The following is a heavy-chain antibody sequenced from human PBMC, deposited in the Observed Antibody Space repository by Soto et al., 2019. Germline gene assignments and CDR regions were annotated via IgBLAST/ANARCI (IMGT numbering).Heavy chain of an antibody. CDR1: GFPFSSYE. CDR3: ARDREVHDSRGHKIRAMDV. V-gene: IGHV3-48*03. J-gene: IGHJ6*02. CDR2: ISDSGSSM. D-gene: IGHD6-19*01. Sequence: GGSLRLSCAASGFPFSSYEMNWVRQAPGKGLEWISYISDSGSSMYYADSVKGRFAISRDNAKNSLYLQMNSLRAEDTAVYYCARDREVHDSRGHKIRAMDVWGQGTTVTVSS.